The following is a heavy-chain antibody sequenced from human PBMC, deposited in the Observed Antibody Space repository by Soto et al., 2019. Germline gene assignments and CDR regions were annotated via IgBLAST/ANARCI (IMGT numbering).Heavy chain of an antibody. CDR3: ARDTSHYFDH. CDR1: GYTFNNYD. V-gene: IGHV1-18*01. CDR2: ITPYNGKT. J-gene: IGHJ4*02. D-gene: IGHD2-2*01. Sequence: ASVKVSCKASGYTFNNYDIHWVRQAPGHGLEWMGWITPYNGKTHYAQKFQDRVTMTTDTAATTAYMELRSLTSDDSAMYFCARDTSHYFDHWGQGILVTVSS.